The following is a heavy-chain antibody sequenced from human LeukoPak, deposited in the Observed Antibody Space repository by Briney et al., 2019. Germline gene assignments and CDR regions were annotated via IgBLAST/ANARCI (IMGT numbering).Heavy chain of an antibody. CDR3: ARGAAPLY. Sequence: KPSETLSLTCTVSGGSISSYYWSWIRQPPGKGLEWIGYIYYSGSTNYNPSLKSRVTISVDTSKNQFSLKLSSVTAADTAVYYCARGAAPLYWGQGTLVTVSS. D-gene: IGHD6-13*01. V-gene: IGHV4-59*08. CDR2: IYYSGST. J-gene: IGHJ4*02. CDR1: GGSISSYY.